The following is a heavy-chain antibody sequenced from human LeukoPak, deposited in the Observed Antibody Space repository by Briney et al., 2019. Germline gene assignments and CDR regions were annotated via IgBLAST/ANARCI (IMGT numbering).Heavy chain of an antibody. D-gene: IGHD3-10*01. J-gene: IGHJ4*02. V-gene: IGHV3-23*01. CDR2: ISGSYGTT. CDR3: AKEPSYAWFGVDY. CDR1: GFLFSSYV. Sequence: GGSLRLSCAASGFLFSSYVMSWVRQAPGKGLEWVSAISGSYGTTYYAESVKGRFTISRDNSKNTLYLQMNSLRAEDTAVYYCAKEPSYAWFGVDYWGQGTLVTVSS.